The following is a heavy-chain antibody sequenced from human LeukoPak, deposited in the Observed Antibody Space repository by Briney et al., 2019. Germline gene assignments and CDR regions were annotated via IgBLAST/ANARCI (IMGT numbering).Heavy chain of an antibody. Sequence: PSQTLSLTCTVSGGSISVYYWSWIRRPPGKGLEWIGYISYSGSTNYNPSLKSRVTISMDTSNNQFSLKLNSVTAADTAVYYCARGERPGPDYWGQGTLVTVSS. D-gene: IGHD2-8*02. CDR2: ISYSGST. J-gene: IGHJ4*02. CDR1: GGSISVYY. V-gene: IGHV4-59*01. CDR3: ARGERPGPDY.